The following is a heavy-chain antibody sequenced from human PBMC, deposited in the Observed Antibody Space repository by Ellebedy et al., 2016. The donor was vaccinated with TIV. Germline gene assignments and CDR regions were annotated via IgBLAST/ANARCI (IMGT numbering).Heavy chain of an antibody. D-gene: IGHD6-19*01. J-gene: IGHJ1*01. V-gene: IGHV1-18*01. CDR2: T. CDR3: AREIGAGPVDFHY. Sequence: TRYAQKFQDRVTMTTDTSTNTAYMEVRRLRSDDTAVYYCAREIGAGPVDFHYWGQGTLVIVSS.